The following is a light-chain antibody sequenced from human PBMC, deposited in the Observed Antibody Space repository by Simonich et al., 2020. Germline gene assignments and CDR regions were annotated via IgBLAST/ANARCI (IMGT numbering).Light chain of an antibody. J-gene: IGKJ4*01. Sequence: EIVLTQSPGTLSLSPGDRATLSCRASQSVSSSYLAWYQQKPGQAPSLLIYGASSRATGIPDRFSGSGSGTDFTLTISSLQPEDFATYYCQQSYSTPPTFGGGTKVEIK. V-gene: IGKV3-20*01. CDR3: QQSYSTPPT. CDR2: GAS. CDR1: QSVSSSY.